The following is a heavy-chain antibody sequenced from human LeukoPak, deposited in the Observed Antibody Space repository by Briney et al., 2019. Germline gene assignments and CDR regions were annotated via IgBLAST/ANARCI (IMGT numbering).Heavy chain of an antibody. Sequence: PGGSLRLSCAASGFTFSSYAMSWVRQAPGKGLEWVSVIYSGGSTYYADSVKGRFTISRDNAKNSLYLQMNSLRAEDTAVYYCARVRGLMKVLRAFDIWGQGTMVTVSS. CDR1: GFTFSSYA. J-gene: IGHJ3*02. CDR3: ARVRGLMKVLRAFDI. CDR2: IYSGGST. D-gene: IGHD3-10*01. V-gene: IGHV3-66*01.